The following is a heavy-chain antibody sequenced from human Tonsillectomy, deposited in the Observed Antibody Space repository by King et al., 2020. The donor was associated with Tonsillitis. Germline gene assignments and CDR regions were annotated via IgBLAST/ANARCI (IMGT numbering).Heavy chain of an antibody. CDR1: RFTFSSYA. CDR3: AKERSIILDYYDSSGYPFDY. D-gene: IGHD3-22*01. J-gene: IGHJ4*02. V-gene: IGHV3-23*04. CDR2: ISGSGGST. Sequence: VQLVESGGGLVQPGGSLRLSCAASRFTFSSYAMSWVRQAPGKGLEWVSAISGSGGSTYYADSVKGRFTISRDNSKNTLYLQMNRLRAEDTAVYYCAKERSIILDYYDSSGYPFDYWGQGTLVTVSS.